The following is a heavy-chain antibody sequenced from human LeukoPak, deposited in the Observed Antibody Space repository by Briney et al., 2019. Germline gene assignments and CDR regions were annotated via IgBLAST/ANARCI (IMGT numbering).Heavy chain of an antibody. CDR1: GFTFSSYA. Sequence: PGGSLRLSCAASGFTFSSYAMHWVRQAPGKGLEWVAVISYDGSNKYYADSVKGRFTISRDNSKNTLYLQMNSLRAEDTAVYYCAKDRDILRYFDWLLAFDYWGQGTLVTVSS. V-gene: IGHV3-30-3*01. J-gene: IGHJ4*02. CDR2: ISYDGSNK. D-gene: IGHD3-9*01. CDR3: AKDRDILRYFDWLLAFDY.